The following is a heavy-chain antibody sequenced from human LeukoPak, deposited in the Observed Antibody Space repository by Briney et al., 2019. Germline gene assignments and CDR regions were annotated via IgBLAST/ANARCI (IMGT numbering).Heavy chain of an antibody. Sequence: GGSLRLSCAASGFTFSSYGMHWVRQAPGKGLEWVAVISYDGSNKYYADSVKGRFTISRDNSKNTLYLQMNSLRAEDTAVYYCAKERLGILGALGYWGQGTLVTVSS. CDR3: AKERLGILGALGY. CDR2: ISYDGSNK. D-gene: IGHD3-3*01. V-gene: IGHV3-30*18. J-gene: IGHJ4*02. CDR1: GFTFSSYG.